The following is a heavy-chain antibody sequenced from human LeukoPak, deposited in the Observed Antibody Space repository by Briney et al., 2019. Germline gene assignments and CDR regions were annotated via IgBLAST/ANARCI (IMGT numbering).Heavy chain of an antibody. CDR1: GGSFSGYY. D-gene: IGHD7-27*01. Sequence: PSETLSLTCAVYGGSFSGYYWSWIRQPPGKGLEWIGEINHSGSTNYNPSLKSRVTISVDTSKNQFSLKLSSVTAADTAVYYCARRGQLGKNIWGQGTMVTVSS. CDR3: ARRGQLGKNI. V-gene: IGHV4-34*01. J-gene: IGHJ3*02. CDR2: INHSGST.